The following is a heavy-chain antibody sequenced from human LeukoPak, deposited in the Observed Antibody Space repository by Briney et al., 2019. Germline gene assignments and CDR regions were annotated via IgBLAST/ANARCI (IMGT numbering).Heavy chain of an antibody. CDR2: IIPIFGTA. V-gene: IGHV1-69*06. D-gene: IGHD3-9*01. CDR3: ARELRYFDWFGQSPANYYYYMDV. Sequence: ASVKVSCKASGGTFSSYAISWVRQAPGQGLEWMGGIIPIFGTANYAQKFQGRVTITADKSTSTAYMELSSLRSEDTAVYYCARELRYFDWFGQSPANYYYYMDVWGKGTTVTVSS. CDR1: GGTFSSYA. J-gene: IGHJ6*03.